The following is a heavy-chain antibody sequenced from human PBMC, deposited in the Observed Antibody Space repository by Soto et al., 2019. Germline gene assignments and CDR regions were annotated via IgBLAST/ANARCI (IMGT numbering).Heavy chain of an antibody. CDR2: VYNTGGT. V-gene: IGHV4-59*08. Sequence: QVHLQQSGPGLVKPSETLSLTCTVSSGPSSSHNWGWIRQSPGRGLEWIGYVYNTGGTSYNPSLKSRVTISADTSATHISLTLISVTAADTAIYYCVRQGIGNLHGLVDVWGQGTTVSVSS. J-gene: IGHJ6*02. CDR3: VRQGIGNLHGLVDV. D-gene: IGHD1-1*01. CDR1: SGPSSSHN.